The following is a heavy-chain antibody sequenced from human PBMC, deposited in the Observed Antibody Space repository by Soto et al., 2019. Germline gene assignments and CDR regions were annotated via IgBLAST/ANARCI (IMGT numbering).Heavy chain of an antibody. D-gene: IGHD6-19*01. CDR1: GFTFSSYA. J-gene: IGHJ5*02. CDR2: ISGSGGST. CDR3: AKDSGVAGTKWFDP. Sequence: GSLRLSCAASGFTFSSYAMSWVRRAPGKGLEWVSAISGSGGSTYYADSVKGRFTISRDNSKNTLYLQMNSLRAEATAVYYCAKDSGVAGTKWFDPWGQGTLVTVSS. V-gene: IGHV3-23*01.